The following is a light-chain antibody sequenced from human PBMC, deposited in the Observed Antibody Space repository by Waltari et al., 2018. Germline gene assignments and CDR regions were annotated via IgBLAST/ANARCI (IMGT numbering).Light chain of an antibody. CDR2: DVT. CDR1: SSDVGGSNS. Sequence: QSALPQPRSVSGSPGQSVTISCTGTSSDVGGSNSVSWYQQQPDKVPKLMIHDVTERPSGVPDRFSGSKSGNTASLTISGLQADDEADYYCCSYAGSLWVFGGGTKVTVL. J-gene: IGLJ2*01. V-gene: IGLV2-11*01. CDR3: CSYAGSLWV.